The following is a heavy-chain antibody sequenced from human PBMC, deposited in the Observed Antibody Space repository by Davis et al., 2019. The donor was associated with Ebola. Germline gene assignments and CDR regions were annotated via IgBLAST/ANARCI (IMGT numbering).Heavy chain of an antibody. V-gene: IGHV3-53*01. D-gene: IGHD3-10*01. CDR3: ARDGSARAVEV. CDR2: IYGGGNT. J-gene: IGHJ6*04. CDR1: GFIVNNY. Sequence: PGGSLRLSCAASGFIVNNYMSWVRQAPGKGLDWVSVIYGGGNTYYADSVKGRFTISRDNSKNTVYLQMNNLRAEDTAVYYCARDGSARAVEVWGAGTTVTVSA.